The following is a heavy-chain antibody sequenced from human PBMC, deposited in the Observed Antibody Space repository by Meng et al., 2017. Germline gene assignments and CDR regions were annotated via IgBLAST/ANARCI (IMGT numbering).Heavy chain of an antibody. J-gene: IGHJ4*02. CDR3: ARVPGGIGAADY. V-gene: IGHV4-34*01. D-gene: IGHD3-10*01. CDR2: INHSGST. Sequence: GQLQLSGAGVLKPAEPLPLTCAVQGGSFSGYYWSWIRQPPGKGLEWIGEINHSGSTNYNPSLKSRVTIPVDTSKNQFSLKLSSVTAADTAVYYCARVPGGIGAADYWGQGTLVTVSS. CDR1: GGSFSGYY.